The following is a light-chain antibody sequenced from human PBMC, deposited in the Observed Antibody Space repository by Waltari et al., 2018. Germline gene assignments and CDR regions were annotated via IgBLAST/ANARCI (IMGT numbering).Light chain of an antibody. J-gene: IGLJ2*01. CDR3: SSYTSTSTVL. V-gene: IGLV2-14*03. Sequence: QSDLSPPASMSGSPGPSRTLSCPGTGTDVGGYNYVSCYQVYPGKAPKLIIYDVKNRPSGVSNRFSGSKSGNTASLTISGLQAEDEADYYCSSYTSTSTVLFGGGTKVTVL. CDR1: GTDVGGYNY. CDR2: DVK.